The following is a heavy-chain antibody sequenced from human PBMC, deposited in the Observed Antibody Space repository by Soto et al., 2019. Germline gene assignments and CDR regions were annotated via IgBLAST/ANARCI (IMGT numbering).Heavy chain of an antibody. J-gene: IGHJ4*02. CDR3: ATYCSGGSCYLDY. D-gene: IGHD2-15*01. CDR1: GGSIRSGGYY. CDR2: IDYSGST. V-gene: IGHV4-31*03. Sequence: QVQLQESGPGLVKPSQTLSLTCTVSGGSIRSGGYYWSWIRQDPGKGLEWIGYIDYSGSTYYNPSLKSRVTISVDTSKNQFSLKLSSVTAADTAVYYCATYCSGGSCYLDYWGQGTLVTVSS.